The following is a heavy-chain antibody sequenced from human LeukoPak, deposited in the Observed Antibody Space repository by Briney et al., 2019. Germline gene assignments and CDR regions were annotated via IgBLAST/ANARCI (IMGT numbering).Heavy chain of an antibody. CDR2: IDGSGSS. V-gene: IGHV4-38-2*02. CDR3: AREDLAFGIAAAGTVNYYYYYYMDV. D-gene: IGHD6-13*01. J-gene: IGHJ6*03. CDR1: GYSISSGYL. Sequence: PSETLSLTCTVSGYSISSGYLWGWIRQPPGKGLEWIGSIDGSGSSYYNPSLKSRVTISVDTSKNQFSLKLSSVTAADTAVYYCAREDLAFGIAAAGTVNYYYYYYMDVWGKGATVTVSS.